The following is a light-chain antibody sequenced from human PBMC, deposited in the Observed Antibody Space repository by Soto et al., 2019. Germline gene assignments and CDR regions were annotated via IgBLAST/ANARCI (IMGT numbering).Light chain of an antibody. CDR3: QQSYSTPWP. Sequence: DIQMTQSPSSLSASVGDRVTLTCRASQSISSYLNWYQQKPGKAPKLLIYAASSLQSGVPSRFSGSGSGTDFTLTISSLQPEDFATYYCQQSYSTPWPFGQGTKVEIK. V-gene: IGKV1-39*01. CDR2: AAS. J-gene: IGKJ1*01. CDR1: QSISSY.